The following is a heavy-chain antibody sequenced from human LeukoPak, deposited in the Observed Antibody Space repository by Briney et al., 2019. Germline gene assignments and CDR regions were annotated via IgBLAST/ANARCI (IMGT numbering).Heavy chain of an antibody. Sequence: PSETLSLTCAVSGESFSGHYWSWIRQPPGKGLEWVSYISSSGSIIYYADSVKGRFTISRDNAKNSLYLQMNSLRAEDTAVYYCARDPGMTTLSMDVWGKGTTVTISS. D-gene: IGHD4-17*01. V-gene: IGHV3-11*04. CDR3: ARDPGMTTLSMDV. J-gene: IGHJ6*04. CDR1: GESFSGHY. CDR2: ISSSGSII.